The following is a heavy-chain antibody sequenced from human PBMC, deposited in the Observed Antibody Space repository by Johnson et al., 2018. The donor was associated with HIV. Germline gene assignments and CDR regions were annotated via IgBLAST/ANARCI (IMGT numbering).Heavy chain of an antibody. CDR3: ARSVPNDAFDI. V-gene: IGHV3-30-3*01. CDR2: ISYDGSNK. CDR1: AFTFSSFA. J-gene: IGHJ3*02. Sequence: VQLMESGGGVVQPGRSMRLSCAASAFTFSSFAFHWVRQAPGKGLEWVAVISYDGSNKYYADSVKGRFTISRDNANKMLYLQMNSLRVEDTAVYYCARSVPNDAFDIWGQGTMVTVSS.